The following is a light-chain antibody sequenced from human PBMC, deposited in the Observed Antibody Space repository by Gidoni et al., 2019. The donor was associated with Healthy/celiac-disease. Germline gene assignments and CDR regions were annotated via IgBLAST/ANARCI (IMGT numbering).Light chain of an antibody. CDR3: MQALQTPFT. CDR1: QSLLHSNGYNY. Sequence: DIVITQSPLSLPVTPGEPASISCRSSQSLLHSNGYNYLDWYLQKPGQSPQLLIYLGSTRASGVPDRFSGSGSGTDFTLKISRVEPEDVGVYYCMQALQTPFTFGQGTKLEIK. J-gene: IGKJ2*01. CDR2: LGS. V-gene: IGKV2-28*01.